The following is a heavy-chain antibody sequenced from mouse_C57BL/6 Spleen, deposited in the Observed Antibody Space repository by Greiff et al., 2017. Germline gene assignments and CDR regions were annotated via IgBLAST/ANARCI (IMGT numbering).Heavy chain of an antibody. Sequence: VQLQQPGAELVMPGASVKLSCKASGYTFTSYWMHWVKQRPGQGLEWIGEIDPSDSYTNYNQKFKGKSTLTVDKSSSTAYMQLSSLTSEDSAVYYCARFEGNYGSAMDYWSRNLSHRLL. CDR1: GYTFTSYW. D-gene: IGHD2-1*01. CDR2: IDPSDSYT. J-gene: IGHJ4*01. V-gene: IGHV1-69*01. CDR3: ARFEGNYGSAMDY.